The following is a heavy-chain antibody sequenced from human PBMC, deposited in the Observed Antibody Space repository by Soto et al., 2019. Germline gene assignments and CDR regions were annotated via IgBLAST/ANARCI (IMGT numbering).Heavy chain of an antibody. CDR2: IIPILGIA. Sequence: SVKVSCKASGGTFSSYTISWVRQAPGQGLEWMGRIIPILGIANYAQKFQGRVTITADKSTSTAYMELSSLRSEDTAVYYCARDLGGVYSSVYWGQGTLVTVSS. V-gene: IGHV1-69*04. CDR1: GGTFSSYT. J-gene: IGHJ4*02. D-gene: IGHD6-13*01. CDR3: ARDLGGVYSSVY.